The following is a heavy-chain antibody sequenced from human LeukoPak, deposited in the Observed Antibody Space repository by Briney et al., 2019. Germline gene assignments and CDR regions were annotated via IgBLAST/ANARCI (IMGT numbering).Heavy chain of an antibody. CDR1: GGSINSYY. CDR2: IFYTGSS. D-gene: IGHD3-22*01. Sequence: PSETLSLTCTVSGGSINSYYWSWIRQPPGKGLEWIGHIFYTGSSNYNPSLKSRVTISVDTSKNQFSLKLSSVTAADTAVYYCARSTYYYDSSGHRGAFDIWGQGTMVTVSS. V-gene: IGHV4-59*08. J-gene: IGHJ3*02. CDR3: ARSTYYYDSSGHRGAFDI.